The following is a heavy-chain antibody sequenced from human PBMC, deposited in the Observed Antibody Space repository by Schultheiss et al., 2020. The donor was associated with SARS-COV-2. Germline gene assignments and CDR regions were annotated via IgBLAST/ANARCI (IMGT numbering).Heavy chain of an antibody. D-gene: IGHD6-6*01. CDR1: GFTFSSYS. CDR3: ARDRIAARSLRYMDV. Sequence: GGSLRLSCAASGFTFSSYSMNWVRQAPGKGLEWVSSISSSSSYIYYADSVKGRFTISRDNSKNTLYLQMNSLRAEDTAVYYCARDRIAARSLRYMDVWGQGTTVTVSS. V-gene: IGHV3-21*01. CDR2: ISSSSSYI. J-gene: IGHJ6*02.